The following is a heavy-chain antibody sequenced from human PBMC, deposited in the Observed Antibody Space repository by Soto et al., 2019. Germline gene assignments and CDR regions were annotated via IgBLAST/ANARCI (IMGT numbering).Heavy chain of an antibody. CDR1: GFTFVGYD. D-gene: IGHD6-13*01. CDR3: AKDILLYSSRTYGMDV. CDR2: ISWNSGSI. V-gene: IGHV3-9*01. J-gene: IGHJ6*02. Sequence: VGSLRLSSAAFGFTFVGYDMHGVRQAPGKGLELVSGISWNSGSIGYADSVKGRFTISRDNAKNSLYLQMNSLRAEDTALYYCAKDILLYSSRTYGMDVWGQGTTVTGSS.